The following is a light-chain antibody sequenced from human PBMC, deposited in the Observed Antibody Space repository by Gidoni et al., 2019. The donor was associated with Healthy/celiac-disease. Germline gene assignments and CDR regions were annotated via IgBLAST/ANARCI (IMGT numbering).Light chain of an antibody. CDR2: WAS. J-gene: IGKJ4*01. CDR1: QSVLYSSNNKNY. V-gene: IGKV4-1*01. Sequence: DIVMTQSPDSLAVSLGERATINCKSSQSVLYSSNNKNYLAWYQQKPGQPPKLLIYWASTRESGVPDRFSGSGSGTDFTLTISSLQAEDVAVYYCQQYYSTLFTFXGXTKVXIK. CDR3: QQYYSTLFT.